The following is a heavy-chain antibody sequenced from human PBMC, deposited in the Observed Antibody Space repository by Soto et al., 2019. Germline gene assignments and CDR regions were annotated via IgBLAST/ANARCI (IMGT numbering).Heavy chain of an antibody. CDR1: GFTLRNSW. J-gene: IGHJ4*02. CDR2: IKRKIDGETT. CDR3: SADTPESSGQSADH. V-gene: IGHV3-15*07. Sequence: EVQLVESGGGSVKPGGSLRLSCVDSGFTLRNSWMNWVRQAPGKGLEWVGRIKRKIDGETTDYAAPVKGRFTTSRDDSESTLYLQMNSLKTEDTAVYYCSADTPESSGQSADHCGQGTLVTVTS. D-gene: IGHD3-22*01.